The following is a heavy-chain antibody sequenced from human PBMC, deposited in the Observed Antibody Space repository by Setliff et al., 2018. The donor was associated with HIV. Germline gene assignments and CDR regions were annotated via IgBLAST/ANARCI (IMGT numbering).Heavy chain of an antibody. Sequence: SETLSLTCAVSGGSISSDNWWTWVRQAPGKGLEWIGEIYHSEYTNYNPSLKSRVSMSVDTSRNQFSLQLTSVTAADTAVYYCARGHCSGTNCYGVDYYGMDVWGQGTTVTVSS. D-gene: IGHD2-2*01. V-gene: IGHV4-4*02. J-gene: IGHJ6*02. CDR1: GGSISSDNW. CDR2: IYHSEYT. CDR3: ARGHCSGTNCYGVDYYGMDV.